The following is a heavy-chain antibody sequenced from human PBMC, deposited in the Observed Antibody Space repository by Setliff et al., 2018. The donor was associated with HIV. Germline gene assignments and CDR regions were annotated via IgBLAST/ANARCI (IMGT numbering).Heavy chain of an antibody. CDR2: ISAYNGNT. J-gene: IGHJ4*02. Sequence: ASVKVSCKASGYTFTSYGISWVRQAPGQGLEWMGWISAYNGNTNYAQKLQGRVTMTTDTSSSTAYLDLRSLRSDDTAVYYCAREIYGGNSRPFDYWGQGTLVTVSS. CDR1: GYTFTSYG. V-gene: IGHV1-18*01. D-gene: IGHD4-17*01. CDR3: AREIYGGNSRPFDY.